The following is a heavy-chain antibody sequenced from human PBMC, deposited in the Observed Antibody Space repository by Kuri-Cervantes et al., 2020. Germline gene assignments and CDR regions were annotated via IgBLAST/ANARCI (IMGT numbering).Heavy chain of an antibody. Sequence: GGSLRLSCAASGFTFSDYYMSWIRQAPGKGLEWVSYISSSGSTIYYADSVKGRFTISRDNPKNSLYLQMNSLRAEDTAVYYCARGIPAGWRNFHVSWFDPWGQGTLVTVSS. CDR3: ARGIPAGWRNFHVSWFDP. V-gene: IGHV3-11*01. D-gene: IGHD2-8*02. J-gene: IGHJ5*02. CDR2: ISSSGSTI. CDR1: GFTFSDYY.